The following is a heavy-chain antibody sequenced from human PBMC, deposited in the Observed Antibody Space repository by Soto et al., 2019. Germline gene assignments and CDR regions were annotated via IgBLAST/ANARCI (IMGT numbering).Heavy chain of an antibody. V-gene: IGHV3-30*18. CDR1: GFTFSSYG. Sequence: GGSLRLSCAASGFTFSSYGMHWVRQAPGKGLEWVAVISYDGSNKYYADSVKGRFTISRDNSKNTLYLQMNSLRAEDTAVYYCAKDVRYYDFWSGFEPWGQGTLVTVSS. J-gene: IGHJ5*02. D-gene: IGHD3-3*01. CDR3: AKDVRYYDFWSGFEP. CDR2: ISYDGSNK.